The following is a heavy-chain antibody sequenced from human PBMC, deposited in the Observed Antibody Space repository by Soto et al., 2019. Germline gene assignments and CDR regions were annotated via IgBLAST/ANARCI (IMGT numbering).Heavy chain of an antibody. Sequence: SETLSLTCTFSGCSISSGGYYWSWIRQHPGKGLEWIGYIYYSGSTYYNPSLKSRVTISVDTSKNQFSLKLSSVTAADTAVYYCARSGYSYGPNPLLYWGQGTLVTVSS. CDR3: ARSGYSYGPNPLLY. V-gene: IGHV4-31*03. J-gene: IGHJ4*02. D-gene: IGHD5-18*01. CDR1: GCSISSGGYY. CDR2: IYYSGST.